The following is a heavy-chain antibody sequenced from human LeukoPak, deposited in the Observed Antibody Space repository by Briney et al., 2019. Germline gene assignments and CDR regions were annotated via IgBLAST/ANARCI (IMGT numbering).Heavy chain of an antibody. V-gene: IGHV1-8*03. Sequence: ASVKVSCKASGYTFTSYEINWVGQATGKGLEGMGWMNPNSGNTGYAQKFQGRVTITRNTSISTAYMELSSLRSEDTAVYYCARVQWLGYYYFDYWGQGTLVTVSS. CDR2: MNPNSGNT. CDR1: GYTFTSYE. J-gene: IGHJ4*02. D-gene: IGHD6-19*01. CDR3: ARVQWLGYYYFDY.